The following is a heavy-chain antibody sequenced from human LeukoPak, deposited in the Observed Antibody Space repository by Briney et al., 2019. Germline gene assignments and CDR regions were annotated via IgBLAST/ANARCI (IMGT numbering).Heavy chain of an antibody. D-gene: IGHD2-2*02. CDR1: GGSISSYY. CDR2: INYSGST. Sequence: SETLSLTCTVSGGSISSYYWSWIRQPPGKGLEWIGYINYSGSTNYNPSLKSRVTMSVDTSKNQFSLKLSSVTAADTAVYYCARGYIVLVPAAIKDAFDIWGRGTMVTVSS. CDR3: ARGYIVLVPAAIKDAFDI. J-gene: IGHJ3*02. V-gene: IGHV4-59*12.